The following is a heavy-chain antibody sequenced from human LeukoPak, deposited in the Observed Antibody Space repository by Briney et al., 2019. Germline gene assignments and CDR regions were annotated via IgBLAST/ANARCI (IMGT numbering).Heavy chain of an antibody. D-gene: IGHD5-24*01. CDR1: GYSFTTYD. J-gene: IGHJ2*01. CDR2: ISAYNGNT. CDR3: ARDRVEMATDTDWYFDL. V-gene: IGHV1-18*01. Sequence: GASVKVSCKASGYSFTTYDISWVRQAPGQGLERMGWISAYNGNTNYAQKLQGRVTMTTDTSTSTAYMELRSLRSDDTAVYYCARDRVEMATDTDWYFDLWGRGTLVTVSS.